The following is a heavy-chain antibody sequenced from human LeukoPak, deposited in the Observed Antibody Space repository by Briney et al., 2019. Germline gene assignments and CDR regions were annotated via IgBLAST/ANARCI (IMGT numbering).Heavy chain of an antibody. Sequence: PGRSLRLSCAASGFTFSSYGMHWVRQAPGKGLEWVAVISYDGSNKYYADSVKGRFTISRDNSKNTLYLQMNSLRAEDTAVYYCASTRYSSFFDYWGQGTLVTVSS. CDR1: GFTFSSYG. V-gene: IGHV3-30*03. D-gene: IGHD5-18*01. CDR3: ASTRYSSFFDY. CDR2: ISYDGSNK. J-gene: IGHJ4*02.